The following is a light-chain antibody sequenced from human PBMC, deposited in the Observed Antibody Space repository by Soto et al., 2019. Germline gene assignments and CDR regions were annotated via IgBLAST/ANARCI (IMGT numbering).Light chain of an antibody. CDR3: GTWDSSLSAYV. CDR2: DNN. J-gene: IGLJ1*01. V-gene: IGLV1-51*01. CDR1: SSNIGNNY. Sequence: QSVLTQLPSVSAAPGQKVTISCSGSSSNIGNNYVSWYQQLSGTAPKLLIYDNNKRPSGIPDRFSGSKSGTSATLGITGLQTGDEADYYCGTWDSSLSAYVFGTGTKVTVL.